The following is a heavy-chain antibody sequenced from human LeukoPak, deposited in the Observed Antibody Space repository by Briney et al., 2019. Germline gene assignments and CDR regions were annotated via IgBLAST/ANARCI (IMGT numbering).Heavy chain of an antibody. CDR1: SGSFSGYY. D-gene: IGHD2-8*01. J-gene: IGHJ4*02. CDR3: ARGSKMYYHFRY. CDR2: IKHRGST. Sequence: PSETLSLTCAVYSGSFSGYYWSWIRQPPGKGLEWIGEIKHRGSTNYNPSLKSRVTISVNTSKNHFSPTLSSVTAADTAVYYCARGSKMYYHFRYWGQGTLVTASS. V-gene: IGHV4-34*01.